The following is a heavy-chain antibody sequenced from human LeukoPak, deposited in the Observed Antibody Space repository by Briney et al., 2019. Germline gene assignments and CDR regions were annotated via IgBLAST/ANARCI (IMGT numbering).Heavy chain of an antibody. J-gene: IGHJ4*02. CDR2: IKSDGSST. D-gene: IGHD3-22*01. CDR3: ARGSYYDSSGYYPTDY. V-gene: IGHV3-74*01. CDR1: GFTFSSYW. Sequence: GGSLRLSCAASGFTFSSYWMHWVRQAPGKGLVWVSRIKSDGSSTSYADSVKGRFTISRDNAKNTLYLQMNSLRAEDTAVYYCARGSYYDSSGYYPTDYWGQGTLVTVSS.